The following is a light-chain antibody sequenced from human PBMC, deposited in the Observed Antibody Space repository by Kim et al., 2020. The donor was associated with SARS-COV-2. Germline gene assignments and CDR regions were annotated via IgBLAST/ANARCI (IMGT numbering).Light chain of an antibody. Sequence: KTVTISCTRSSGSIASNYVQWYQQRPGSAPTTVIYEDDQRPSEIPDRFSGSLDTSSNSASLTISGLKTEDEADYYCQSYDDSTGIFGGGTQLTVL. V-gene: IGLV6-57*03. CDR3: QSYDDSTGI. CDR2: EDD. CDR1: SGSIASNY. J-gene: IGLJ7*01.